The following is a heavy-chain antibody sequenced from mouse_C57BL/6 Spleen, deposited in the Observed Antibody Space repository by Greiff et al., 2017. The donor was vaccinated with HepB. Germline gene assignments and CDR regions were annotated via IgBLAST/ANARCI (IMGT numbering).Heavy chain of an antibody. CDR3: TGGYDGDYFDY. Sequence: EVKLQESGGGLVQPGGSMKLSCVASGFTFSNYWMNWVRQSPEKGLEWVAQIRLKSDNYATHYAESVKGRFTISRDDSKSSVYLQMNNLRAEDTGIYYCTGGYDGDYFDYWGQGTTLTVSS. D-gene: IGHD2-3*01. J-gene: IGHJ2*01. V-gene: IGHV6-3*01. CDR2: IRLKSDNYAT. CDR1: GFTFSNYW.